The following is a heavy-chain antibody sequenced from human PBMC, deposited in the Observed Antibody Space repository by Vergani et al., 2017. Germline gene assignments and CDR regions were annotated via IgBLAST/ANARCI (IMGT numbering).Heavy chain of an antibody. V-gene: IGHV3-73*02. D-gene: IGHD3-22*01. CDR1: GFTFSDSA. Sequence: VQLVESGGGLVQPGGSLKLSCAASGFTFSDSAMHWVRQASGKGLEWLGRIRRRSKNYATAYAASVDGRFTISRDDSKNTAYLQMNSLITEDTAVYYCARGSYDSSGPYYFDYWGQGTLVTVSS. J-gene: IGHJ4*02. CDR3: ARGSYDSSGPYYFDY. CDR2: IRRRSKNYAT.